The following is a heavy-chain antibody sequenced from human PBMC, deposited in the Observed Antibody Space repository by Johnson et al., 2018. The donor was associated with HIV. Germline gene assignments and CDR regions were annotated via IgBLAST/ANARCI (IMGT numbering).Heavy chain of an antibody. Sequence: QMQLVESGGGVVQPGRSLRLSCAASGFTFSSYGMHWVRQAPGKGLEWVAVIWYDGSNKYYADSVKGRFTISRDDSKNTLYLQMNSLKTEDTAVYYCTTRTWLDAFDIWGQGTMVTVSS. D-gene: IGHD5-24*01. J-gene: IGHJ3*02. V-gene: IGHV3-33*01. CDR1: GFTFSSYG. CDR3: TTRTWLDAFDI. CDR2: IWYDGSNK.